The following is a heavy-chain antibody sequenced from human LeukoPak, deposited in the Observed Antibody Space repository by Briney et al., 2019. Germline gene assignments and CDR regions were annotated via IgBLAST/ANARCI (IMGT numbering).Heavy chain of an antibody. CDR2: IYYSGST. Sequence: PSETLSLTCTVSGGSISSSSYYWGWIRQPPGKGLEWIGSIYYSGSTYYNPSLKSRVTISVDTSKNQFSLKLSSVTAADTAVYYCARHSPKRCIAAAGYFDYWGQGTLVTVSS. V-gene: IGHV4-39*01. D-gene: IGHD6-13*01. CDR3: ARHSPKRCIAAAGYFDY. CDR1: GGSISSSSYY. J-gene: IGHJ4*02.